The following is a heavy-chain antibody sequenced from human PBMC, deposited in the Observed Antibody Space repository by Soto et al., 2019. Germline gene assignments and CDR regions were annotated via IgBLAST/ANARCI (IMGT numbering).Heavy chain of an antibody. CDR3: ARAGYYYDSSGYYD. CDR1: GGSISSYF. Sequence: PSETLSLTCNVSGGSISSYFWSWIRQPPGKGLEWIGYIYYSGSTNYNPSLKSRVTISVDTSKNQFSLKLSSVTAADTAVYYCARAGYYYDSSGYYDWGQRTLVTVS. CDR2: IYYSGST. V-gene: IGHV4-59*01. D-gene: IGHD3-22*01. J-gene: IGHJ4*02.